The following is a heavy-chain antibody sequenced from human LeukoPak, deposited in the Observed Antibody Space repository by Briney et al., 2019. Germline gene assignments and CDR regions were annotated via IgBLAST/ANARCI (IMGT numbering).Heavy chain of an antibody. J-gene: IGHJ4*02. CDR2: IGGDGATT. D-gene: IGHD5-18*01. CDR1: GAAFSILA. CDR3: ATGYNYYYDY. V-gene: IGHV3-64*02. Sequence: QSGGSLRLSCAVSGAAFSILAMHWVRQCPEKGLEFVSAIGGDGATTPYADSVRGRFTISRDNSKNTVHLQMGSLRPEDMAVYYCATGYNYYYDYWGQGTLVSVSS.